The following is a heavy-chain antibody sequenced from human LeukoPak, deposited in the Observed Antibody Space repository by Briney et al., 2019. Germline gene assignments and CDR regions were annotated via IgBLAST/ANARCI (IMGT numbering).Heavy chain of an antibody. CDR3: ARDSNVDGAFDI. D-gene: IGHD5-24*01. CDR2: ISSSGSRI. Sequence: GGSLRLSCAASGFTFSSYEMNWVRQAPGKGLESVSYISSSGSRIYFADSVKGRFTISRDNAKNSLYLQMNRLRDEDTAVYYCARDSNVDGAFDIWGQGTMVTVSS. J-gene: IGHJ3*02. CDR1: GFTFSSYE. V-gene: IGHV3-48*03.